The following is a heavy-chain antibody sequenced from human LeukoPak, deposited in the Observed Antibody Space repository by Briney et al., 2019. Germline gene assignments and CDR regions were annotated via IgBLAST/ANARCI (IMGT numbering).Heavy chain of an antibody. Sequence: SETLSPTCTVSGGSISSSSYYWGWIRQPPGKGLEWIGEINHSGSTNYNPSLKSRVTISVDTSKNQFSLKLNSVTAADTAVYYCARGGYYDSSGYPLDYWGQGTLVTVSS. CDR2: INHSGST. J-gene: IGHJ4*02. V-gene: IGHV4-39*07. D-gene: IGHD3-22*01. CDR1: GGSISSSSYY. CDR3: ARGGYYDSSGYPLDY.